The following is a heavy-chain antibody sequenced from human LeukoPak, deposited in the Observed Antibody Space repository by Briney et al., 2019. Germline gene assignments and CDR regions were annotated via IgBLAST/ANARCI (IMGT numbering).Heavy chain of an antibody. CDR1: GYTFTSYG. D-gene: IGHD3-22*01. V-gene: IGHV1-18*01. J-gene: IGHJ4*02. CDR2: ISAYNGNT. Sequence: EASVNVSCKASGYTFTSYGISWVRQAPGQGLEWMGWISAYNGNTNYAQKLQGRVTMTTDTSTSTAYMELRSLRSDDTAVYYCARFEGYYDSSGYFFSSGFDYWGQGTLVTVSS. CDR3: ARFEGYYDSSGYFFSSGFDY.